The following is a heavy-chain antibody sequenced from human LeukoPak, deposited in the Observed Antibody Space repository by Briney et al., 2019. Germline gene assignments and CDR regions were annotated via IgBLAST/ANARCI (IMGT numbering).Heavy chain of an antibody. CDR1: GFSFRSYA. Sequence: PGGSLRLSCAASGFSFRSYAMSWVRQAPGKGLEWVSAISGSGTNTYYADSVKGRFTISRDNSKNTLDLQMNSLRAEDTAVYYCARVKQQLVRLLGRDTTYYYYYYLDVWGKGTTVTVSS. J-gene: IGHJ6*03. CDR2: ISGSGTNT. CDR3: ARVKQQLVRLLGRDTTYYYYYYLDV. D-gene: IGHD6-13*01. V-gene: IGHV3-23*01.